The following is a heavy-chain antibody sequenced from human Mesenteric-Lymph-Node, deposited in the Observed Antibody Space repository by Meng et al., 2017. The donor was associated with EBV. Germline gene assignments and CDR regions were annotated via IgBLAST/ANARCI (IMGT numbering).Heavy chain of an antibody. CDR3: ARIWITFDH. CDR2: IFWDDDE. CDR1: GFSLSTSGMA. V-gene: IGHV2-5*02. D-gene: IGHD3-10*01. Sequence: QITLKESGPTVVKPTPTLTVTCSFSGFSLSTSGMAVGWVRQPPGKAPEWLALIFWDDDERYSPSLKSRLTISRDTSENQVVLTMTNMAPEDTATYYCARIWITFDHWGQGALVTVSS. J-gene: IGHJ4*02.